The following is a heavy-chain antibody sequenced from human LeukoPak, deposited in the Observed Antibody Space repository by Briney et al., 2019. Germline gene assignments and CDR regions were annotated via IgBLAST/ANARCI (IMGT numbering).Heavy chain of an antibody. V-gene: IGHV1-69*04. CDR2: IIPILGIA. CDR3: ARDRLEVPSFASQGSDYYYGMDV. CDR1: GGTFSSYA. D-gene: IGHD3-10*01. J-gene: IGHJ6*02. Sequence: ASVKVSCKASGGTFSSYAISWVRQAPGQGLEWMGRIIPILGIANYAQKFQGRVTITADKSTSTAYMELSSLRSEDTAVYYCARDRLEVPSFASQGSDYYYGMDVWGQGTTVTVSS.